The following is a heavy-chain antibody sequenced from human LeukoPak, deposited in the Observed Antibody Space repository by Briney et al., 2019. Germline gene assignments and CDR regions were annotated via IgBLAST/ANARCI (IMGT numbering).Heavy chain of an antibody. J-gene: IGHJ4*02. CDR1: GGSISNYY. CDR3: ARAGGYFDWLFQDY. D-gene: IGHD3-9*01. CDR2: IYYSGST. V-gene: IGHV4-39*07. Sequence: KPSENLSLTCTVSGGSISNYYWGWIRQPPGKGLEWIGSIYYSGSTYYNPSLKSRVTISVDTSRNQFSLKVRSVTAADTAVYYCARAGGYFDWLFQDYWGQGTLVTVSS.